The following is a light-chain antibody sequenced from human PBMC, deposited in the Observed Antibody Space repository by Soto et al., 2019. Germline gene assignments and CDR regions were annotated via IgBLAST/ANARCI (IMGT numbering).Light chain of an antibody. CDR1: QSISST. V-gene: IGKV3-15*01. J-gene: IGKJ5*01. Sequence: EIIMTQSPATLSFPAGEAATLSCRASQSISSTSLAWYQQRPGEAARLLIYGASTRATGIPARFSGSGSGTEFALTISSLQSEDFAVYYCQQYNNWPPINFGQGTRLEIK. CDR3: QQYNNWPPIN. CDR2: GAS.